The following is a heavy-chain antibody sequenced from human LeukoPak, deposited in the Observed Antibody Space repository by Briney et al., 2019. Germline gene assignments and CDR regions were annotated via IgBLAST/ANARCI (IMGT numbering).Heavy chain of an antibody. D-gene: IGHD3-22*01. CDR2: TIPILGIA. CDR1: GGTFSSYA. Sequence: SVKVSCKASGGTFSSYAISWVRQAPGQGLEWMGRTIPILGIANYAQKFQGRVTITADKSTSTAYMELSSLRSEDTAVYYCARADNYYDSSGYWIDYWGQGTLVTVSS. CDR3: ARADNYYDSSGYWIDY. J-gene: IGHJ4*02. V-gene: IGHV1-69*04.